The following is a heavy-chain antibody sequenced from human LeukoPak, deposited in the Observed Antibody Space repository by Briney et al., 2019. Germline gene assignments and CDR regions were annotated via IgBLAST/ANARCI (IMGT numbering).Heavy chain of an antibody. CDR1: GFTFSDSY. CDR3: PRDPRHFDS. CDR2: ISGSGHDI. Sequence: GGSLRLSCAASGFTFSDSYVTWVRQAPGKGVEWVAYISGSGHDIIYSDSVKGRFTISRDNAKNSLYLQMRSLRVEDTAVYYCPRDPRHFDSCGPGNLVTVSP. J-gene: IGHJ5*01. V-gene: IGHV3-11*06. D-gene: IGHD6-6*01.